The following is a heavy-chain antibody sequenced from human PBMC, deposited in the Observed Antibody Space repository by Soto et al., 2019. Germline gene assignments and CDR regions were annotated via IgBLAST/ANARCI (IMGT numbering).Heavy chain of an antibody. CDR1: GGSFSGYS. CDR2: INHGGGT. CDR3: ARGGDCTSISCPLGYYYGMDV. J-gene: IGHJ6*02. D-gene: IGHD2-2*01. Sequence: QVQLQQWGAGLLKPSETLSLTCAVYGGSFSGYSWSWIRQPPGKGLEWIGEINHGGGTNYNPSLKTRVTISVDTSNNQFSLKLSCVTAADRAVYYCARGGDCTSISCPLGYYYGMDVWGQGTSVTVSS. V-gene: IGHV4-34*01.